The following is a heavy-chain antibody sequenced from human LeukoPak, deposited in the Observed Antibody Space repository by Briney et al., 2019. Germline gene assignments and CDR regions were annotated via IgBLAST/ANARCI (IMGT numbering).Heavy chain of an antibody. CDR2: IYTSGST. V-gene: IGHV4-4*07. Sequence: ASETLSLTCTVSGGSISSYYWSWIRQPAGKGLEWIGRIYTSGSTNYTPSLKSRVTMSVDTSKNQFSLKLSSVTAADTAVYYCARGRTAGEGELFDPWGQGTLVTVSS. J-gene: IGHJ5*02. D-gene: IGHD6-13*01. CDR3: ARGRTAGEGELFDP. CDR1: GGSISSYY.